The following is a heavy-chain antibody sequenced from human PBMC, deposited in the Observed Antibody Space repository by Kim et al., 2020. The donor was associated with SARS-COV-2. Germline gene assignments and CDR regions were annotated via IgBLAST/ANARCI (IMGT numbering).Heavy chain of an antibody. CDR2: INAGNGNT. V-gene: IGHV1-3*01. Sequence: ASVKVSCKASGYTFTSYAMHWVRQAPGQRLEWMGWINAGNGNTKYSQKFQGRVTITRDTSASTAYMELSSLRSEDTAVYYCARAFREVTIFGVVITREAGCYYMDVWGEGTTLTVSS. CDR3: ARAFREVTIFGVVITREAGCYYMDV. CDR1: GYTFTSYA. J-gene: IGHJ6*03. D-gene: IGHD3-3*01.